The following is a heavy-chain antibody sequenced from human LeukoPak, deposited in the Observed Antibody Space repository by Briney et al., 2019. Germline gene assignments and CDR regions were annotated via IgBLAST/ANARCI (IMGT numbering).Heavy chain of an antibody. CDR3: ARGYCSSTSCYDYYYGMDV. CDR1: GDSVSSNSAA. D-gene: IGHD2-2*01. CDR2: TYYRSKWYN. J-gene: IGHJ6*02. V-gene: IGHV6-1*01. Sequence: SQTLSLTCAISGDSVSSNSAAWNWIRQSPSRGLERLGRTYYRSKWYNDYAVSVKSRITINPDTSKNQFSLQLNSVTPEDTAVYYRARGYCSSTSCYDYYYGMDVWGQGTTVTVSS.